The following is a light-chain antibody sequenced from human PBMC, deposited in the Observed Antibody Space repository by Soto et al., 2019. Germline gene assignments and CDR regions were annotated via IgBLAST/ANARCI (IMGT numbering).Light chain of an antibody. CDR3: QQYGSSQWT. CDR2: GAS. V-gene: IGKV3-20*01. CDR1: QSVSSSY. J-gene: IGKJ1*01. Sequence: ENVLTQSPGTLSLSPGGRATLSCRASQSVSSSYLAWYQQKPGQAPRLLIYGASSRATGIPDRFSGSGSGTDFTLTISRLEPEDFAVYYCQQYGSSQWTFGQGTKVDIK.